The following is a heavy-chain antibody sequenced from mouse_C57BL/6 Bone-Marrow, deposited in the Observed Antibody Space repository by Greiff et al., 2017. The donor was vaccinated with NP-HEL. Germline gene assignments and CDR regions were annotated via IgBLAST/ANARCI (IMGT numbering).Heavy chain of an antibody. CDR1: GYTFTTYW. J-gene: IGHJ3*01. CDR2: IDPSDSYT. D-gene: IGHD1-1*01. Sequence: QVQLQQPGAELVKPGASVKLSCKASGYTFTTYWMQWVKQRPGQGLEWIGDIDPSDSYTNYNQKFKGKATLTVATSSSTANMQLSSLTSEDSAVYYCARKAYYGRSYEFAYWGRGTLVTVSA. V-gene: IGHV1-50*01. CDR3: ARKAYYGRSYEFAY.